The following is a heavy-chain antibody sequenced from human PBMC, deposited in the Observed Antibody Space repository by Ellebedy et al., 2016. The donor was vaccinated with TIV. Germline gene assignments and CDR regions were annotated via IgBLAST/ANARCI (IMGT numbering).Heavy chain of an antibody. CDR1: GFTFDNYA. V-gene: IGHV3-33*08. CDR3: ASTVVVIAARDY. D-gene: IGHD2-15*01. CDR2: IWYDGSNK. Sequence: PGGSLRLSCAASGFTFDNYAMCWVRQAPGKGLEWVAVIWYDGSNKYYADSVKGRFTISRDNSKNTLYLQMNSLRAEDTALYYCASTVVVIAARDYWGQGTLVTVSS. J-gene: IGHJ4*02.